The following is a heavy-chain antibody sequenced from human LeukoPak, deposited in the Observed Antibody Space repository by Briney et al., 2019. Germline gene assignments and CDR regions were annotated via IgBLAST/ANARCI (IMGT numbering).Heavy chain of an antibody. J-gene: IGHJ4*02. CDR1: GFSLSTYGEG. V-gene: IGHV2-5*02. Sequence: ESGPTLVNPTQTLTLTCTFSGFSLSTYGEGVGWLRQPPGKALEWLALIYWDDDKRYSPSLKSRLTVPKDTSKNQVVLTMTNLDPVDTGTYYCAHRQVGYSTTWDTGYYDHWGQGTLVTASS. CDR3: AHRQVGYSTTWDTGYYDH. CDR2: IYWDDDK. D-gene: IGHD6-13*01.